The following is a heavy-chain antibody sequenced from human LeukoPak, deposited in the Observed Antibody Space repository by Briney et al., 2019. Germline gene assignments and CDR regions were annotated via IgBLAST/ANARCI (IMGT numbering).Heavy chain of an antibody. D-gene: IGHD6-19*01. CDR3: ARVRGIAVAVGYYFDY. Sequence: SETLSLTCTVSGGSISSSSYYWGWIRQPPGKGLEWIGSIYYSGSTYYNPSLKSRVTISVDTSKNQFSLKLSSVTAADTAVYYCARVRGIAVAVGYYFDYWGQGTLVTVSS. CDR1: GGSISSSSYY. V-gene: IGHV4-39*07. J-gene: IGHJ4*02. CDR2: IYYSGST.